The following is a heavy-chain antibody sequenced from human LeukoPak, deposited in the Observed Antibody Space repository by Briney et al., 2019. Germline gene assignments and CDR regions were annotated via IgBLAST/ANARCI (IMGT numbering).Heavy chain of an antibody. J-gene: IGHJ5*02. Sequence: ASVKVSCKASGYTFTSYYMHWVRQTPGQGLEWMGRINPNSGGTNYAQKFQGRVTMTRDTSISTAYMELSRLRSDDTAVYYCARGITYYYDSSGLSGYNWFDPWGQGTLVTVSS. CDR3: ARGITYYYDSSGLSGYNWFDP. CDR1: GYTFTSYY. D-gene: IGHD3-22*01. CDR2: INPNSGGT. V-gene: IGHV1-2*06.